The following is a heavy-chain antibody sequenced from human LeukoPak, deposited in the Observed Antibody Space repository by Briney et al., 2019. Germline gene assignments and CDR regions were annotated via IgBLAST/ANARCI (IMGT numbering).Heavy chain of an antibody. V-gene: IGHV4-38-2*01. CDR1: GYSISSGYY. J-gene: IGHJ4*02. Sequence: SETLSLTCAVSGYSISSGYYWGWIRQPPGKGLEWIGSIYHSGSTYYNPSLKSRVTISVDTSKSQFSLKLSSVTAADTAVYYCATYQRYSSGWYPFDYWGQGTLVTVSS. CDR3: ATYQRYSSGWYPFDY. CDR2: IYHSGST. D-gene: IGHD6-19*01.